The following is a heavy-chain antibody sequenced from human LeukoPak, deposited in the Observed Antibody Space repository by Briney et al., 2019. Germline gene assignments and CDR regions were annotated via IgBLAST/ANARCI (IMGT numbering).Heavy chain of an antibody. Sequence: GGTLRLFCAASGFTFSSYWMSWVRQAPGKGLEWVANIKQEGSEKYYVDSVRGRFTSSRDNAKNSLYLQMNSLRAEDTAVYYCARDTALSNGSDYWGQGTLVTVSS. D-gene: IGHD6-25*01. J-gene: IGHJ4*02. V-gene: IGHV3-7*01. CDR2: IKQEGSEK. CDR3: ARDTALSNGSDY. CDR1: GFTFSSYW.